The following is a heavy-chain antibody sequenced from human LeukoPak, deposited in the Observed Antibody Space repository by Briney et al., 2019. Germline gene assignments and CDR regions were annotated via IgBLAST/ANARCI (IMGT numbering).Heavy chain of an antibody. CDR3: ARGPRIVGATRHYYYGMDV. CDR1: GFTFSDYY. CDR2: ISSSGSTI. J-gene: IGHJ6*02. D-gene: IGHD1-26*01. Sequence: GGSLRLSCAASGFTFSDYYMSWIRQAPGKGLEWVSYISSSGSTIYYADSVKGRFTISRDNAKNSLYLQMNSLRAEDTAVYYCARGPRIVGATRHYYYGMDVWGQGTTVTVSS. V-gene: IGHV3-11*01.